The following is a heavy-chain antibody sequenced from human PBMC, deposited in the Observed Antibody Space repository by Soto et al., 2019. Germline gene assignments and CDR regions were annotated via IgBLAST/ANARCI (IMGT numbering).Heavy chain of an antibody. CDR1: GFTFGDYA. CDR2: ISKSVGTT. Sequence: EVQLLESGGGLLQPGGSLRLSCAASGFTFGDYAMSSVRQAPGKGLEWVSTISKSVGTTYYADSVKGRFTISRDNSKNTLYLQMNSLRADDTAVYYCARGAWCDSWGQGTLVTVSS. CDR3: ARGAWCDS. J-gene: IGHJ5*01. V-gene: IGHV3-23*01.